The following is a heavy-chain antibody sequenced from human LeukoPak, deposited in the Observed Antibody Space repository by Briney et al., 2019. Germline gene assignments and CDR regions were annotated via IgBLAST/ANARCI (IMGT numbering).Heavy chain of an antibody. CDR1: GGSISSSSYY. J-gene: IGHJ4*02. CDR3: ARHGGYSYGAFDY. Sequence: SETLSLTCTVSGGSISSSSYYWGWIRQPPGKGLEWIGSIYYSGSTYYNPSLKSRVTISVDTSKNQFSLKLSSVTAADTAVYYCARHGGYSYGAFDYWGQGTLVTVSS. D-gene: IGHD5-18*01. CDR2: IYYSGST. V-gene: IGHV4-39*01.